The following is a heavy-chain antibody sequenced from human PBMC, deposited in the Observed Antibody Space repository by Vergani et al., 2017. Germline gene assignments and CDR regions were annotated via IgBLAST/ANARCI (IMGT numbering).Heavy chain of an antibody. CDR2: IKQDGSEK. Sequence: EVQLVESGGGLVQPGGSLRLSCAASGFTFSSYWMGWVRQAPGKGLEWVANIKQDGSEKYYVDSVKGRFTIYRDNAKNSLYLQMNSLRAEDTAVYYCAREYTIFGVGYYGGMDVWGQGP. CDR1: GFTFSSYW. V-gene: IGHV3-7*03. J-gene: IGHJ6*02. D-gene: IGHD3-3*01. CDR3: AREYTIFGVGYYGGMDV.